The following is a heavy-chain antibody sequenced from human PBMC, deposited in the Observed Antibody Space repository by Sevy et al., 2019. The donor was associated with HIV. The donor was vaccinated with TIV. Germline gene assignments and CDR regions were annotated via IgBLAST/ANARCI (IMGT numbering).Heavy chain of an antibody. CDR3: ARHSHGSGTYYVPFNS. Sequence: SETLSLTCAVSGYSITSGYLWGWIRQPPGKGLEWIGGVFHSGSTYYNPSLNSRVIISVDTSKNEFSLILNSVTAADTAVYYCARHSHGSGTYYVPFNSWGQGILVTVSS. CDR1: GYSITSGYL. J-gene: IGHJ4*02. V-gene: IGHV4-38-2*01. CDR2: VFHSGST. D-gene: IGHD3-10*01.